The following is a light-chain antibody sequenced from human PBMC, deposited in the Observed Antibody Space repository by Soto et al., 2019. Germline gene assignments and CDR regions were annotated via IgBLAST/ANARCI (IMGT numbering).Light chain of an antibody. Sequence: DIQMTQSPSSLSASVGDGVTITCRASQGISSWLAWYQQKPGKAPKLLIYKASTLKSGVPSRFSGSGSGTEFTLTISSLQPDDFATYYCQHYNSYSEAFGQGTKVDIK. CDR3: QHYNSYSEA. V-gene: IGKV1-5*03. CDR2: KAS. CDR1: QGISSW. J-gene: IGKJ1*01.